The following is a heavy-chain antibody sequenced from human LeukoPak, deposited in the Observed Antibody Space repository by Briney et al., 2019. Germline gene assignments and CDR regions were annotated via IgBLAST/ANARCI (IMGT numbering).Heavy chain of an antibody. CDR1: GFIFSDSA. CDR2: LSYDGSND. Sequence: GGSLKLSCAASGFIFSDSAMHWVRQAPGKGLEWISLLSYDGSNDYYADSVKGRFSISRDNSRNTLYLQMDSLRAEDTAVYYCARTYYYDRSGYYDNWFDPWGQGTLVTVAS. CDR3: ARTYYYDRSGYYDNWFDP. V-gene: IGHV3-30-3*01. D-gene: IGHD3-22*01. J-gene: IGHJ5*02.